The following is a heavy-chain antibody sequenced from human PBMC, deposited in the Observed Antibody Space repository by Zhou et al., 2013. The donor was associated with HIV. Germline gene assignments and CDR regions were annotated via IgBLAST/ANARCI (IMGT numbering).Heavy chain of an antibody. J-gene: IGHJ6*03. CDR3: ARVAYCGGDCSKDYYYYYYMER. V-gene: IGHV1-69*05. CDR2: IIPIFGTA. Sequence: QVQLVQSGAEVKKPGSSVKVSCKASGGTFSSYAISWVRQAPGQGLEWMGGIIPIFGTANYAQKFQGRVTITTDESTSTAYMELSSLRSEDTAVYYCARVAYCGGDCSKDYYYYYYMERLGQRDHGSPSP. CDR1: GGTFSSYA. D-gene: IGHD2-21*01.